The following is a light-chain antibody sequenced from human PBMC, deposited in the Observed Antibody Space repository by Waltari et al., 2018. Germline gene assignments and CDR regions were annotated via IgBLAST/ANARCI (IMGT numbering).Light chain of an antibody. CDR1: QTLNNNY. Sequence: EIVLTQSQGTLSLSAGERATLSCMASQTLNNNYLAWYQQKPGQSPGLLIFAASKRATGVPDRFSGSGSGTDFTLTISRLEPEDFAMYYCQQYGSSPYSFGQGARVDFK. V-gene: IGKV3-20*01. CDR2: AAS. CDR3: QQYGSSPYS. J-gene: IGKJ2*01.